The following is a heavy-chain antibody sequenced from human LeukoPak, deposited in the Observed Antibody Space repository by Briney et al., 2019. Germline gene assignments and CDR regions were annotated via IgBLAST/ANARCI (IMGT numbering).Heavy chain of an antibody. CDR2: ISAYNGNT. CDR3: ARDRGDYGDRYFVY. D-gene: IGHD4-17*01. CDR1: GYTFTSYG. V-gene: IGHV1-18*01. J-gene: IGHJ4*02. Sequence: GASVKVSCKASGYTFTSYGISWVRQAPGQGLEWMGWISAYNGNTNYAQKLQGRVTMTTDTSTSTAYMELRSLRSDDTAVYYCARDRGDYGDRYFVYWGQGTLVTVSS.